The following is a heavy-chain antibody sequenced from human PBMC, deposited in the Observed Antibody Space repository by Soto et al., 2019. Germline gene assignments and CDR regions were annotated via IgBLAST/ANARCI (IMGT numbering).Heavy chain of an antibody. Sequence: SETLSLTCTVSGGSISSYYWSWIRQPPGKGLEWIGYIYYSGSTNYNPSLKSRVTISVDTSKNQFSLKLSSVTAADTAVYYCARDIGYDILTGYPVGAFDIWGQGTMVTVSS. J-gene: IGHJ3*02. D-gene: IGHD3-9*01. CDR1: GGSISSYY. CDR2: IYYSGST. V-gene: IGHV4-59*12. CDR3: ARDIGYDILTGYPVGAFDI.